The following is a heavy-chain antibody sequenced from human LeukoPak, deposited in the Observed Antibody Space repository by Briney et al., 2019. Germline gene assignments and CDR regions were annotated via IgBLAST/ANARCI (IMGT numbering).Heavy chain of an antibody. CDR3: ASRGYSYGTNWFDP. J-gene: IGHJ5*02. D-gene: IGHD5-18*01. CDR2: IIPILGIA. Sequence: TVKVSCKASGGTFSSYTISWVRQAPGQGLEWIGRIIPILGIASYAQKFQGRVTITADKSTSTAYMELSSLRSEGTAVYYCASRGYSYGTNWFDPWGQGTLVTVSS. V-gene: IGHV1-69*02. CDR1: GGTFSSYT.